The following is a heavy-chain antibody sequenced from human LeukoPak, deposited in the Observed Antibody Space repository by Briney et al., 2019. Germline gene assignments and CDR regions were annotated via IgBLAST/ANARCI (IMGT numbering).Heavy chain of an antibody. D-gene: IGHD2-15*01. Sequence: SQTLSLTCTVSGGSISSGSYYWSWIRQPPGKGLEWIGEINHSGSTNYNPSLKSRVTISVDTSKNQFSLKLSSVTAADTAVYYCAGVVVWAPFDYWGQGTLVTVSS. V-gene: IGHV4-39*07. J-gene: IGHJ4*02. CDR2: INHSGST. CDR1: GGSISSGSYY. CDR3: AGVVVWAPFDY.